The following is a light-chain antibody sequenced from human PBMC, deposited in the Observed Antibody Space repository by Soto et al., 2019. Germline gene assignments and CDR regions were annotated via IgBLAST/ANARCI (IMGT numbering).Light chain of an antibody. CDR2: AAS. Sequence: DIQLTQSPSFLSASVGNRVTITCRASQGISSYLAWYQQKPGKAPKLLIYAASTLQSGVPSRFSGSESGTDFTLTISSLQPEDFATYYCQQLNSYPFTFGQGTRLEI. J-gene: IGKJ5*01. V-gene: IGKV1-9*01. CDR3: QQLNSYPFT. CDR1: QGISSY.